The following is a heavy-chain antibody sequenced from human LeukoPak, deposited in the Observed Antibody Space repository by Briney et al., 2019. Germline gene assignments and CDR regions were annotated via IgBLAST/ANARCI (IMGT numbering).Heavy chain of an antibody. Sequence: ASVKVSCKASVYSFTSYAYNWVRQAPGQGLEWMGWISAYDGGTKYAQDLQGRVTMTTDTSTRTAYMELTRLTSDDTAVYYCARDPLTSTWSPYYFTLDVWGQGTTVSVSS. CDR1: VYSFTSYA. CDR2: ISAYDGGT. CDR3: ARDPLTSTWSPYYFTLDV. J-gene: IGHJ6*02. V-gene: IGHV1-18*01. D-gene: IGHD6-13*01.